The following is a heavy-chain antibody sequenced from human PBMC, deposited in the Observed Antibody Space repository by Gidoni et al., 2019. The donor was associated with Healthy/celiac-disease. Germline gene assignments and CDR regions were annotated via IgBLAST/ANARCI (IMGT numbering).Heavy chain of an antibody. Sequence: QVQLVESGGGVVQPGRSLRLSCAASGFTFSSYAMHWVRQAPGKGLEWVAVISYDGSNKYYADSVKGRFTISRDNSKNTLYLQMNSLRAEDTAVYYCAKESTPSSPAALDYWGQGTLVTVSS. J-gene: IGHJ4*02. V-gene: IGHV3-30-3*01. CDR1: GFTFSSYA. CDR2: ISYDGSNK. D-gene: IGHD6-6*01. CDR3: AKESTPSSPAALDY.